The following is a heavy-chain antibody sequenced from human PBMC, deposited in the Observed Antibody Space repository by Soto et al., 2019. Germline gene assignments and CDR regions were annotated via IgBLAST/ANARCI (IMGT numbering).Heavy chain of an antibody. V-gene: IGHV3-33*01. J-gene: IGHJ4*02. Sequence: QVQLVESGGGVVQPERSVRLSCAASGFTFSRHALHWVRQAPGRGLEWVAGIWYHGIDKNYADSVKGRFTISRDKSKNTVYRQMNSLRGEDTAVYYCATGFLGSCTGGSCRVDWWGQGPLVPASS. CDR3: ATGFLGSCTGGSCRVDW. D-gene: IGHD2-15*01. CDR2: IWYHGIDK. CDR1: GFTFSRHA.